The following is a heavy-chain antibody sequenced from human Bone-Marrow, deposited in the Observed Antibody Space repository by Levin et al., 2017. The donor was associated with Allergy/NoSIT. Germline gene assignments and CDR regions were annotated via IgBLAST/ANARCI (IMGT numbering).Heavy chain of an antibody. CDR2: IFHTGSA. CDR1: GVSISSSNL. V-gene: IGHV4-4*02. D-gene: IGHD7-27*01. CDR3: ATYRANWGLDAFEF. Sequence: PSETLSLTCAVSGVSISSSNLWNWVRQPPGKGLEWIGEIFHTGSATYNPSVASRVTMSVDKAKNQFSLNLSSVTAADTAVYYCATYRANWGLDAFEFWGQGTRVTVSS. J-gene: IGHJ3*01.